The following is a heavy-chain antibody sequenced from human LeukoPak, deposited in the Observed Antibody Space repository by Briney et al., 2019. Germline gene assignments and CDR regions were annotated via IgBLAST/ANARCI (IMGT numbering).Heavy chain of an antibody. CDR2: TVSEIDGGTT. D-gene: IGHD1-7*01. CDR3: TTDEDWNYARKDV. Sequence: GGSLRLSCAASGLTFNYAWMSWVRQVPGKGLEWVGQTVSEIDGGTTDYATPVKGRFTISRDDSKSTLYLQMNSLKIEDTAVYYCTTDEDWNYARKDVWGQGATVIVSS. V-gene: IGHV3-15*04. CDR1: GLTFNYAW. J-gene: IGHJ6*02.